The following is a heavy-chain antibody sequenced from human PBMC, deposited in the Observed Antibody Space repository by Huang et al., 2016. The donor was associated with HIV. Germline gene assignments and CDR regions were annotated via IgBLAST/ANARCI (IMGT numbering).Heavy chain of an antibody. V-gene: IGHV3-23*01. CDR3: AKDADTSGYDVLGPFGS. D-gene: IGHD3-3*01. CDR1: CFCFSRYA. Sequence: EVLLLESGGGLVQPGGSLRFSCVASCFCFSRYAMSWVRQAPGKGVEWVSCNTDGINNRYYAHSVKGRFAVSRDDSTNTLYLQMNSLRAEDTAVYYCAKDADTSGYDVLGPFGSWGQGTLVTVSS. J-gene: IGHJ4*02. CDR2: NTDGINNR.